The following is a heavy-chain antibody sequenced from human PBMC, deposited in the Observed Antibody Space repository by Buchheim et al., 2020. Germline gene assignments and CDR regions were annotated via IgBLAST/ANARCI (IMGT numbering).Heavy chain of an antibody. CDR2: ISYDGSNK. J-gene: IGHJ6*02. V-gene: IGHV3-30*18. CDR3: AKDRSGSYYRDYYYYGMDV. CDR1: GFTFSSYG. D-gene: IGHD3-10*01. Sequence: QVQLVESGGGVVQPGRSLRLSCAASGFTFSSYGMHWVRQASGKGLEWVAVISYDGSNKYYADSVKGRFTTSRDNSKNTLYLQMNSLRAEDTAVYYCAKDRSGSYYRDYYYYGMDVWGQGTT.